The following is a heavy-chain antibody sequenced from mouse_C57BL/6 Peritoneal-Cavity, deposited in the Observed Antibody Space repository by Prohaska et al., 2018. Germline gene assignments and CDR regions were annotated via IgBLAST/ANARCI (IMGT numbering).Heavy chain of an antibody. V-gene: IGHV11-2*01. CDR3: MRYGNYWYFDV. CDR2: IKSDGSSI. Sequence: EVQLLETGGGLVQPGGSRGLSCEGSGFTFSGFWMSWVRQTPGQTLEWIGDIKSDGSSINYGPSIKERFTIFRDNDKSTLYLQMSNVRSEDTATYFCMRYGNYWYFDVWGTGTTVTVSS. CDR1: GFTFSGFW. D-gene: IGHD2-1*01. J-gene: IGHJ1*03.